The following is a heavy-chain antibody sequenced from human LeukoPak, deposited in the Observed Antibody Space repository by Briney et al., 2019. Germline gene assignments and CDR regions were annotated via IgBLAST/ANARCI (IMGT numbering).Heavy chain of an antibody. Sequence: SETLSLTCTVSGGSISSYYWSWIRQPPGKGLEWIGYIYTSGSTNYNPSLKSRVTISVDTSKNQFSLKLSSVTAADTAVYYCARHEFSGANYFDYWGQGTLVTVSS. CDR2: IYTSGST. J-gene: IGHJ4*02. V-gene: IGHV4-4*09. CDR1: GGSISSYY. CDR3: ARHEFSGANYFDY. D-gene: IGHD2-15*01.